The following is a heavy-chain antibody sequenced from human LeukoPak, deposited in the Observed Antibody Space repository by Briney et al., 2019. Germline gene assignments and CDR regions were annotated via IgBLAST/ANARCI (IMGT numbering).Heavy chain of an antibody. V-gene: IGHV3-7*01. CDR1: GFTFSGHW. D-gene: IGHD1-14*01. CDR3: TRDRSRAEDD. Sequence: GGSLRLSCAASGFTFSGHWMSWVRQAPGKGLEWVANINQGGSDKYYVDSVKGRFTISRDNANNLLYLQMNSLRGEDTAVYYCTRDRSRAEDDWGQGTLVTVS. CDR2: INQGGSDK. J-gene: IGHJ4*02.